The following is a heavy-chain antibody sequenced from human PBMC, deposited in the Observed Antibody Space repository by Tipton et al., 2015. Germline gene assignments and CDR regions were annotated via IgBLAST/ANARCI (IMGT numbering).Heavy chain of an antibody. Sequence: GLVKPSETLSLTCTVSGGALNNFYWSWIRQPPGKGLEWIGYVYYNGYTKYSPSLMSRVTITVDRSNNQFSLRLNSVTPADTAVYYCARDRQLIDFWGQGALVTVPS. D-gene: IGHD5-24*01. J-gene: IGHJ4*02. CDR3: ARDRQLIDF. CDR1: GGALNNFY. V-gene: IGHV4-59*01. CDR2: VYYNGYT.